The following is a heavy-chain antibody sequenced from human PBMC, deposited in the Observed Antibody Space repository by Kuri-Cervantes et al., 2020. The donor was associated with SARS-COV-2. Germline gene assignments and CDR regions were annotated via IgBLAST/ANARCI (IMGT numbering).Heavy chain of an antibody. CDR3: ATHPKELRIVVVNWFDP. CDR1: GGSIISSDYY. Sequence: SETLSLTCTVSGGSIISSDYYWAWVRHSPGKGLEWIGTIDYSGVTYYSPSLKSRVTISVDTSKNQFSLNLRSVTVADTGVYYCATHPKELRIVVVNWFDPWGPGTLVTVSS. V-gene: IGHV4-39*01. D-gene: IGHD3-22*01. J-gene: IGHJ5*02. CDR2: IDYSGVT.